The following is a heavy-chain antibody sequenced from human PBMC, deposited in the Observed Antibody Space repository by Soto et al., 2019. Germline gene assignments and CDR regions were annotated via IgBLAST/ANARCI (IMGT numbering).Heavy chain of an antibody. CDR2: IYSNGNT. Sequence: PSETLSLTCTVSGDSINNYYWSWMRLPAGKGLEWIGRIYSNGNTYYNPSLKSRVSMSVGTSKNQFSLILKTVTAADTAVYYCARGGAVATTAHFDHCGQGTLVTVSS. V-gene: IGHV4-4*07. D-gene: IGHD5-12*01. CDR1: GDSINNYY. CDR3: ARGGAVATTAHFDH. J-gene: IGHJ4*02.